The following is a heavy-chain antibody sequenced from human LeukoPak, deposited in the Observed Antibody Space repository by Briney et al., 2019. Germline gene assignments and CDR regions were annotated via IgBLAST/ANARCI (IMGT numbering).Heavy chain of an antibody. D-gene: IGHD2-21*02. CDR3: ARDGEERGDLASCGGDCYSAPFDY. Sequence: GGSLRLSCAASGFTFSTYSMNWVRQAPGKGLEWVSYISSSGSTIYYADSVKGRVTLSRDNAKNSLYLQMTSLRAEDTAVYYCARDGEERGDLASCGGDCYSAPFDYWGQGTLVTVSS. CDR2: ISSSGSTI. CDR1: GFTFSTYS. J-gene: IGHJ4*02. V-gene: IGHV3-48*04.